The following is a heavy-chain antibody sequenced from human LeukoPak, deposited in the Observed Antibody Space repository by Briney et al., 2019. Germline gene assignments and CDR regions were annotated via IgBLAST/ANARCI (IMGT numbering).Heavy chain of an antibody. CDR3: ARDCSSSAFDI. CDR2: IGSSSRYI. Sequence: PGGSLRLSCAASGFTFSSFEMTWVRQAPGKGLEWVSSIGSSSRYIYYADSVKGRFTISRDNDNNSVYLQMNSLRAEDTAVYYCARDCSSSAFDIWGQGTMVTVSS. V-gene: IGHV3-21*01. J-gene: IGHJ3*02. D-gene: IGHD6-6*01. CDR1: GFTFSSFE.